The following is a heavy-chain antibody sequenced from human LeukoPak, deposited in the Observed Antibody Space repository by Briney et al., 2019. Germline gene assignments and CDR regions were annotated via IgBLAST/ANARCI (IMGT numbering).Heavy chain of an antibody. J-gene: IGHJ4*02. CDR3: ARLREGLYHFDY. D-gene: IGHD3-16*02. CDR1: GYTFTDYY. Sequence: ASVKVSCKASGYTFTDYYIQWMRQAPGQGLEGMGWINPNSGGTKYAQKLQGRVTMTRDTSISTAYMELSRLRSDDTAVYYCARLREGLYHFDYWGQGTLVSVSS. CDR2: INPNSGGT. V-gene: IGHV1-2*02.